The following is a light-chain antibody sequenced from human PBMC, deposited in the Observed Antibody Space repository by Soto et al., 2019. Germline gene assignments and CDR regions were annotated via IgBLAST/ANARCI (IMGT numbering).Light chain of an antibody. V-gene: IGKV3-20*01. CDR1: ESVRSDY. CDR2: SVS. Sequence: EIVLTQSPGTLALSPGERAELSCRASESVRSDYLAWYQQKPGQAPRLLIYSVSRRAAGIPERFSGSGSGTDFTLTISRVDSEDFAVYYCQQYGSSPPLFFGGGTTVEIK. J-gene: IGKJ4*01. CDR3: QQYGSSPPLF.